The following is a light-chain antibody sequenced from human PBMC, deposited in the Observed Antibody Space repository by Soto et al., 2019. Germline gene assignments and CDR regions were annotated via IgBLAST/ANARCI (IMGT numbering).Light chain of an antibody. J-gene: IGKJ1*01. CDR1: QTLRSGY. V-gene: IGKV3-20*01. CDR2: DVS. Sequence: EIVLTQSPGTLSLSPGDRATLSCRASQTLRSGYLAWYQHKPGQAPGLLNYDVSSRTTGIPDRFSGSGSGTDFTLIISRLEPEDFAVYYCQQYGSSPRAFGQGTKLDIK. CDR3: QQYGSSPRA.